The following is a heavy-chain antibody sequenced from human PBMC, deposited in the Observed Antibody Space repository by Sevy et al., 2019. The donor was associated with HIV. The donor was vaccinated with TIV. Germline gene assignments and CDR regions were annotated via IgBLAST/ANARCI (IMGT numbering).Heavy chain of an antibody. J-gene: IGHJ4*02. D-gene: IGHD3-22*01. CDR3: ARGPRKYYDSSGYYYPPSY. CDR2: ISAYNGNT. CDR1: GYTFTSYG. V-gene: IGHV1-18*01. Sequence: ASGKVSCEASGYTFTSYGIIWVRQAPGQGLEWMGWISAYNGNTNYAQRLQGRVTMTTDTSTSTAYMELTSLRSDDTAVYYCARGPRKYYDSSGYYYPPSYWGQGTLVTVSS.